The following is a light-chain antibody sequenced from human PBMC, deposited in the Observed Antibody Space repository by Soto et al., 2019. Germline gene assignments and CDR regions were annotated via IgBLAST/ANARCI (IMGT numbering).Light chain of an antibody. J-gene: IGLJ2*01. CDR3: CSFAGDKTVL. CDR1: SSDIGSYDL. CDR2: EGG. V-gene: IGLV2-23*01. Sequence: QSALTQPASVSGSPGQSITISCTGTSSDIGSYDLVSWYQHHPGKAPKLMIYEGGKWPSGVSNRFSASKSDNTASLRISGLQAEDEATYYCCSFAGDKTVLFGGGTKLTVL.